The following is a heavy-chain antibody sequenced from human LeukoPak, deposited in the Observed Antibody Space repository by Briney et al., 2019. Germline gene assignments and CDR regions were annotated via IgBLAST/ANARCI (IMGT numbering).Heavy chain of an antibody. V-gene: IGHV1-69*05. D-gene: IGHD1-26*01. Sequence: ASVTVSCKASGGTFSSYAISWVRQAPGQGLEWMGGIIPIFGTANYAQKFQGRVTITTDESTSTAYMELSSLRSEDTAVYYCARDREVGATFWFDPWGQGTLVTVSS. CDR2: IIPIFGTA. J-gene: IGHJ5*02. CDR3: ARDREVGATFWFDP. CDR1: GGTFSSYA.